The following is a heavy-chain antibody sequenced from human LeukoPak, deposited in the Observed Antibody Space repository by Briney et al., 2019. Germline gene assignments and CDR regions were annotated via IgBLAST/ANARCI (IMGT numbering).Heavy chain of an antibody. CDR2: INSDGSST. J-gene: IGHJ4*02. D-gene: IGHD2/OR15-2a*01. CDR1: GFTFSSYW. V-gene: IGHV3-74*01. Sequence: GGSLRLSCAASGFTFSSYWMHWVRQAPGKGLVWVSRINSDGSSTRYADSVKGRFTISRDNAKNTVYLQMNSLRAEDTAVYYCARDYNFPDCYFDSWGQGTLVTVSS. CDR3: ARDYNFPDCYFDS.